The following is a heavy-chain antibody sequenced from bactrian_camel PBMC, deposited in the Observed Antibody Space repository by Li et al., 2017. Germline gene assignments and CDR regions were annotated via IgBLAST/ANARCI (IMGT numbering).Heavy chain of an antibody. Sequence: HVQLVESGGGSVQSGGSLKLSCVASGYDFSKCEMGWYRQAPGGERDMVSTISARGIIKYDNSAKGRFTISQDNAQNTVYLQMNSLEPEDTAVYYCAAEMYYWGESFSLCPVSFGHWGRGTQVTVS. CDR3: AAEMYYWGESFSLCPVSFGH. V-gene: IGHV3S53*01. D-gene: IGHD3*01. J-gene: IGHJ4*01. CDR1: GYDFSKCE. CDR2: ISARGII.